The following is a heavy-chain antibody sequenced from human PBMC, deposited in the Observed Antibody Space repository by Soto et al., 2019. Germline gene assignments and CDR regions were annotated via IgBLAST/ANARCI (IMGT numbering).Heavy chain of an antibody. D-gene: IGHD3-3*01. V-gene: IGHV1-69*05. Sequence: QVQLVQSGAEVRKPGSSVKVSCKASGGTFSNSAITWVRQAPGQGLEWVGGIIPIFGSTNYAQKFQGRGTNPQYESTSTAYMELSSLTSEATAVSYCARDGDLRSDFWSGAFGGGWFDPWGQGTLVTVSS. CDR3: ARDGDLRSDFWSGAFGGGWFDP. CDR1: GGTFSNSA. J-gene: IGHJ5*02. CDR2: IIPIFGST.